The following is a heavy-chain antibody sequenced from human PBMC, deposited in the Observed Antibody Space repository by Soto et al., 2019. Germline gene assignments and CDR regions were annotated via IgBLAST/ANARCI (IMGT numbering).Heavy chain of an antibody. CDR3: ARDSQYSTDWQRFDS. J-gene: IGHJ4*02. Sequence: QVQLVQSGVEVKKPGASVQVSCKASGYTFTNYAISWVRQAPGRGLEWMGWVNTYNGNPNYAQIFQGRVTMTTDTSTGTAYMELRGLKSDDSAVYYCARDSQYSTDWQRFDSWGQGTLVTVSS. V-gene: IGHV1-18*01. CDR2: VNTYNGNP. D-gene: IGHD6-6*01. CDR1: GYTFTNYA.